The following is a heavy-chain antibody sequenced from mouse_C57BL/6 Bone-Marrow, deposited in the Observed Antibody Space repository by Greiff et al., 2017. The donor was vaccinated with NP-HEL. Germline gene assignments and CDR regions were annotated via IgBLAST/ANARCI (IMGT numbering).Heavy chain of an antibody. D-gene: IGHD2-4*01. V-gene: IGHV1-26*01. CDR1: GYTFTDYY. J-gene: IGHJ4*01. Sequence: VQLQQSGPELVKPGASVKISCKASGYTFTDYYVNWVKQSPGKSLEWLGDINPNNGGTSYNQKFKGKATLTVDKSSSTAYMELRSLTSEDSAVYYCARATYYDYDGAMDYWGQGTSVTVSS. CDR2: INPNNGGT. CDR3: ARATYYDYDGAMDY.